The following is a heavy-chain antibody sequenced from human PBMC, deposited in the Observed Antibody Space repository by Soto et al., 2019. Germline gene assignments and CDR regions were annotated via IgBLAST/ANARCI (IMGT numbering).Heavy chain of an antibody. CDR3: AKLHYDSSGYQPDY. CDR2: ISYDGSNK. D-gene: IGHD3-22*01. V-gene: IGHV3-30*18. J-gene: IGHJ4*02. Sequence: GGSLRLSCAASGFTFSSYGMHWVRQAPGKGLEWVAVISYDGSNKYYADSVKGRFTISRDNSKNTLYLQMDSLRAEDTAVYYCAKLHYDSSGYQPDYWGQGTLVTVSS. CDR1: GFTFSSYG.